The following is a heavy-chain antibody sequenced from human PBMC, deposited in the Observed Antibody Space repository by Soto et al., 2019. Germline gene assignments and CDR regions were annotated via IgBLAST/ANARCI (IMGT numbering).Heavy chain of an antibody. Sequence: GASVKVSCKASGYTFTSYGISLVRQAPGQGLEWMGWISAYNGNTNYAQKLQGRVTMTTDTSTSTAYMELRSLRSDDTAVYYCARGTIMITFGGVIARYWFDPWGQGTLVTVSS. CDR3: ARGTIMITFGGVIARYWFDP. V-gene: IGHV1-18*01. D-gene: IGHD3-16*02. J-gene: IGHJ5*02. CDR1: GYTFTSYG. CDR2: ISAYNGNT.